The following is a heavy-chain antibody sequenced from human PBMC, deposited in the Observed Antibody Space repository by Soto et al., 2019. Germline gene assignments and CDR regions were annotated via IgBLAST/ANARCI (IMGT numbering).Heavy chain of an antibody. D-gene: IGHD6-6*01. J-gene: IGHJ4*02. CDR3: ARGQEYSSSTN. CDR1: GGSFSGYY. Sequence: QVQLQQWGAGLLKPSETLSLTCAGYGGSFSGYYWSWIRQPPGKGLEWIGEINHSGSTNYNPSLKSRVTISVDTSKNQFSLKLSSVTAADTAVYYCARGQEYSSSTNWGQGTLVTVSS. CDR2: INHSGST. V-gene: IGHV4-34*01.